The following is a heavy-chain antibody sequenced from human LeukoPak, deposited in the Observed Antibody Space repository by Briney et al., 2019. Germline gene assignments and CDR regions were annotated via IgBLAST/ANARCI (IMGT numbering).Heavy chain of an antibody. CDR3: ARAFGRYDLYFDY. D-gene: IGHD5-12*01. Sequence: GGSLRLSCAVSGITLSNYGMSWVRQAPGKGLEWVAGISDSGGSTNYADSVKGRFTISRDNSKNTLYLQMNSLRAEDTAVYYCARAFGRYDLYFDYWGQGTQVTVSS. J-gene: IGHJ4*02. V-gene: IGHV3-23*01. CDR1: GITLSNYG. CDR2: ISDSGGST.